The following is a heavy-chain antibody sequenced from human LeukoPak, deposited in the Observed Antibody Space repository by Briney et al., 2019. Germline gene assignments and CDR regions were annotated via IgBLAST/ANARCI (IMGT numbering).Heavy chain of an antibody. D-gene: IGHD6-13*01. CDR1: GGSISRSNYY. V-gene: IGHV4-39*07. J-gene: IGHJ5*02. Sequence: SETLSLTCTVSGGSISRSNYYWGWIRQPPGKGLEWIGSTYDSGSTYYNPSLKSRVTISVDTSKNQFSLKLSSVTAADTAVYYCARSHWGPYGSRIANWFDPWGQGTLVTVSS. CDR2: TYDSGST. CDR3: ARSHWGPYGSRIANWFDP.